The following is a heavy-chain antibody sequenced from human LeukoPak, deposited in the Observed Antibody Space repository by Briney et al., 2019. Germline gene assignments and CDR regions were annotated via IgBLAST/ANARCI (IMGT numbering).Heavy chain of an antibody. CDR3: ARGVQGWNFDY. J-gene: IGHJ4*02. CDR2: IIPIFGTA. V-gene: IGHV1-69*13. CDR1: GGTFSSYA. D-gene: IGHD6-19*01. Sequence: ASVKVSCKASGGTFSSYAISWVRQAPGQGLEWMGGIIPIFGTANYAQKFQGRVTITADESTSTAYMELSRLRSEDTAVYYCARGVQGWNFDYWGQGTLVTVSS.